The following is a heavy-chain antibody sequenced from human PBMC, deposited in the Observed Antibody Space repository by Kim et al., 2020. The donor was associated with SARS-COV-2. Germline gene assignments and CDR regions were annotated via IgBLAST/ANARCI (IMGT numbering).Heavy chain of an antibody. V-gene: IGHV1-8*01. D-gene: IGHD2-2*01. CDR1: GYTFTSYD. CDR3: ARGFIHCSSTSCYDNWFDP. Sequence: ASVKVSCKASGYTFTSYDINWVRQATGQGLEWMGWMNPNSGNTGYAQKFQGRVTMTRNTSISTAYMELSSLRSEDTAVYYCARGFIHCSSTSCYDNWFDPWGQGTLVTVSS. J-gene: IGHJ5*02. CDR2: MNPNSGNT.